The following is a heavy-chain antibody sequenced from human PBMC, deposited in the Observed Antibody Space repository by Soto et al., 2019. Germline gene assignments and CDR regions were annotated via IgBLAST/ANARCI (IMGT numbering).Heavy chain of an antibody. V-gene: IGHV3-7*03. D-gene: IGHD2-8*01. Sequence: GGSLRLSCAASGFTFGDYWMAWVRQAPGKGLEWVANLKRDGRERYYVDSVKGPFSVSRDNAKNSRYLQMNNLRPEDTAVYYCARDVYEILGRVVRRLDSWGQGTLVTVSS. CDR1: GFTFGDYW. CDR2: LKRDGRER. CDR3: ARDVYEILGRVVRRLDS. J-gene: IGHJ4*02.